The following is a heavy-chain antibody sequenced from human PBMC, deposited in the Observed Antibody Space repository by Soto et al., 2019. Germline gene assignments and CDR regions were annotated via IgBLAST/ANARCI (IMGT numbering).Heavy chain of an antibody. Sequence: GGSLRLSCAASGFTFSSYWMSWVRQAPGKGLEWVANIKQDGSEKYYVDSVKGRFTISRDNAKNSLYLQMNSLRAEDTAVYYCGRVRVVVPAAAYFDYWGQGTLVTVSS. CDR1: GFTFSSYW. CDR3: GRVRVVVPAAAYFDY. J-gene: IGHJ4*02. V-gene: IGHV3-7*03. CDR2: IKQDGSEK. D-gene: IGHD2-2*01.